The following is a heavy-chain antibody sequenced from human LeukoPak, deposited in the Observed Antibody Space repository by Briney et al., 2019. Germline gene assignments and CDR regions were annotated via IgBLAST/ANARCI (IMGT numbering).Heavy chain of an antibody. V-gene: IGHV4-59*12. J-gene: IGHJ6*03. Sequence: PSETLSLTCTVSGGSISSYYWSWIRQPPGKGLEWIGYIYYSGSTNYNPSLKSRVTISVDRSKNQFSLKLSSVTAADTAVYYCARGIMGHYMDVWGKGTTVTVSS. CDR3: ARGIMGHYMDV. CDR2: IYYSGST. CDR1: GGSISSYY. D-gene: IGHD3-16*01.